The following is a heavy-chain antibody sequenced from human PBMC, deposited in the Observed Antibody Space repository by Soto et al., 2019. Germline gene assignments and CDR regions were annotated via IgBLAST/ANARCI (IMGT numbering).Heavy chain of an antibody. D-gene: IGHD6-25*01. V-gene: IGHV4-30-2*01. J-gene: IGHJ4*02. CDR3: AAGGRLTRYY. CDR1: GGSISSGGYS. CDR2: IYHSGST. Sequence: SETLSLTCAVSGGSISSGGYSWSWIRQPPGKGLEWIGYIYHSGSTYYNPSLKSRVTISVDRSKNQFSLKLSSVTAADTAVYYCAAGGRLTRYYWGEGTLVTVSS.